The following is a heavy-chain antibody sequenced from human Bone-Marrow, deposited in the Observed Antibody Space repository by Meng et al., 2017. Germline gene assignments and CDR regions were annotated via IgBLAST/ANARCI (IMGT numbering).Heavy chain of an antibody. CDR3: AKAPICGGDCLSSGMDV. CDR1: GFTFDDYA. D-gene: IGHD2-21*02. V-gene: IGHV3-43D*03. J-gene: IGHJ6*02. CDR2: ISWDCGST. Sequence: GESLKISCAASGFTFDDYAMHWVRQAPGKGLEWVSLISWDCGSTYYADSVKGRFTISRDNSKNSLYLQMNSLRAEDTALYYCAKAPICGGDCLSSGMDVWGQGTTVTVSS.